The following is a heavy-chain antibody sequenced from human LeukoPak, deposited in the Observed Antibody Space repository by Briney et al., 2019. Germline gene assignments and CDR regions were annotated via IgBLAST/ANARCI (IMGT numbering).Heavy chain of an antibody. D-gene: IGHD3-16*02. CDR1: GFTFSSYW. CDR3: AKSPDYVWGSYRSNYFDY. J-gene: IGHJ4*02. CDR2: ISGSGGST. V-gene: IGHV3-23*01. Sequence: GGSLRLSCAASGFTFSSYWMSWVRQAPGKGLEWVSAISGSGGSTYYADSVKGRFTISRDNSKNTLYLQMNSLRAEDTAVYYCAKSPDYVWGSYRSNYFDYRGQGTLVTVSS.